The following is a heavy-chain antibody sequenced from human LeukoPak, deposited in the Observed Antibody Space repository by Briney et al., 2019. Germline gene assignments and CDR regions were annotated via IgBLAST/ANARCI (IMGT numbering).Heavy chain of an antibody. CDR1: GFTFSSYS. Sequence: GGSLRRSCAASGFTFSSYSMNWVRQAPGKGLEWVSSISSSSSYIYYADSVKGRFTISRDNAKNSLYLQMNSLRAEDTAVYYCARDGRGWFGEFQYYYYYMDVWGKGTTVTVSS. V-gene: IGHV3-21*01. J-gene: IGHJ6*03. CDR3: ARDGRGWFGEFQYYYYYMDV. D-gene: IGHD3-10*01. CDR2: ISSSSSYI.